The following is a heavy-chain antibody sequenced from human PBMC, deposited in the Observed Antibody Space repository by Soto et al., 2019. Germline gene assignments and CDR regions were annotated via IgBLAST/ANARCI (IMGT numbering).Heavy chain of an antibody. CDR3: ARGGSSSWYPDYYYYYGMDV. Sequence: SETLSLTCTVSGGSISSYYWSWIRQPAGKGLEWIGRIYTSGSTNYNPSLKSRVTMSVDTSKNQFSLKLSSVTAADTAVYYCARGGSSSWYPDYYYYYGMDVWGQGTTVTVSS. CDR1: GGSISSYY. CDR2: IYTSGST. J-gene: IGHJ6*02. D-gene: IGHD6-13*01. V-gene: IGHV4-4*07.